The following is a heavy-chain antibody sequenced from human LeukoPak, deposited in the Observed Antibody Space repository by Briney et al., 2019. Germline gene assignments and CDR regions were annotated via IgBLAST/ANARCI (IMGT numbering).Heavy chain of an antibody. CDR2: IHYSGST. V-gene: IGHV4-59*08. J-gene: IGHJ5*02. D-gene: IGHD1-26*01. CDR3: ARQVVGAENWFDP. CDR1: GGSISSYY. Sequence: SETLSLTCTVSGGSISSYYWSWIRQPPGKGLEWFGYIHYSGSTSYNPSLKSRVTISVDTSKNQFSLRLSSVTAADTAVYYCARQVVGAENWFDPWGQGTLVTVSS.